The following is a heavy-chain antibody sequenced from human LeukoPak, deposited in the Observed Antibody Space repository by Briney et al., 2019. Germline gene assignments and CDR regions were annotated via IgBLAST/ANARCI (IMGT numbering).Heavy chain of an antibody. CDR2: IYSGGST. V-gene: IGHV3-66*02. CDR3: ARDGLEWLSFDY. Sequence: GGSLRLSCAASGFTVSSNYMSWVRQAPGKGLEWVSVIYSGGSTYYADSVKGRFTISRDNSKNTLYLQMNSLRAEDTAVHYCARDGLEWLSFDYWGQGTLVTVSS. D-gene: IGHD3-3*01. J-gene: IGHJ4*02. CDR1: GFTVSSNY.